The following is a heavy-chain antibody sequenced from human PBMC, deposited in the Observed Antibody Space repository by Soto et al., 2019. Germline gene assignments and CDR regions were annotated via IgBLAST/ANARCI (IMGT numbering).Heavy chain of an antibody. CDR3: GKERRGSGWSVCNY. D-gene: IGHD6-19*01. J-gene: IGHJ4*02. V-gene: IGHV3-23*01. CDR2: ISGSGDSA. Sequence: WGSLRLSCAASGFTFRDYAMNWVRQAPGKGLEWVADISGSGDSARHADSVKGRFIISRDNSKNTLFLHMNSLRVDDTAVYYCGKERRGSGWSVCNYWGQGTLGTVSS. CDR1: GFTFRDYA.